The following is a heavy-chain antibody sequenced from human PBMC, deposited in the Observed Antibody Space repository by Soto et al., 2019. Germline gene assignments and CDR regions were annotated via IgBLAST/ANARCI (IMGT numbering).Heavy chain of an antibody. Sequence: EVPVLESGGGLVQPGGSLRLSCTASGFSSSRYAMNWVRQAPGKGLEWVSTLSDSGASTWYADPVKGRFTISRDISRNTVNMQMNSLRAEDTAMYYWARRGGSGWGAFDVWGHGTMVTVSS. CDR1: GFSSSRYA. V-gene: IGHV3-23*01. CDR3: ARRGGSGWGAFDV. CDR2: LSDSGAST. D-gene: IGHD6-19*01. J-gene: IGHJ3*01.